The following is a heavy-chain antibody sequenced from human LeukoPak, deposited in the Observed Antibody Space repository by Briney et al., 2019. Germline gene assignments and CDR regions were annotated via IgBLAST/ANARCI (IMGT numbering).Heavy chain of an antibody. V-gene: IGHV4-39*07. J-gene: IGHJ6*02. CDR3: ARGGPLLPRAYYYYGMDV. D-gene: IGHD3-22*01. Sequence: SETLSLTCTVSGDSISSSSYYWGWIRQPPGKGLEWIGSIPYSGSTYYNPSLKSRLTISVDTSKNQFSLKLSSVTAADTTVYYCARGGPLLPRAYYYYGMDVWGQGTTVTVSS. CDR2: IPYSGST. CDR1: GDSISSSSYY.